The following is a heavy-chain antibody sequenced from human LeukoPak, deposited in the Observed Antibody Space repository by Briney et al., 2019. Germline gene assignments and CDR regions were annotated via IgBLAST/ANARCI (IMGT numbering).Heavy chain of an antibody. D-gene: IGHD6-19*01. J-gene: IGHJ5*02. V-gene: IGHV4-59*01. CDR2: IYYSGST. CDR1: GGSISSYY. CDR3: ARDLKSSGWYDAWAFDP. Sequence: SETLSLTCTVSGGSISSYYWSWIRQPPGKGLEWIGNIYYSGSTNYNPSLKSRVTISVDTSKNQFSLKLTSVTAADTAVYYCARDLKSSGWYDAWAFDPWGQGTLVTVSS.